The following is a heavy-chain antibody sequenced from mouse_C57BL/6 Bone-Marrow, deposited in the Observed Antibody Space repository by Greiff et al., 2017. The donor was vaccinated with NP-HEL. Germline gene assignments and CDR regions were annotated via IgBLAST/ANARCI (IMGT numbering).Heavy chain of an antibody. CDR2: IYPGSGST. CDR3: ARGWFAY. J-gene: IGHJ3*01. V-gene: IGHV1-55*01. Sequence: QVQLQQPGAELVKPGASVKLSCKASGYTFTSYWITWVKQRPGQGLEWIGDIYPGSGSTNYNEKFKGKATLTVDTSSSTAYMQLSSLASEDSAVYYCARGWFAYWGQGTLVTVSA. CDR1: GYTFTSYW.